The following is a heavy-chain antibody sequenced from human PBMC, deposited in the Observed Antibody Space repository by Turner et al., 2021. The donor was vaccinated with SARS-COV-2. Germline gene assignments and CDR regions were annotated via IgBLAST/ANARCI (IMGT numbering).Heavy chain of an antibody. CDR2: ISYNRNND. CDR1: GFCFSDYA. Sequence: VQLVACGGGVVQPGMSLSPACAVSGFCFSDYAMYWVRQAPGKGLEWVAVISYNRNNDYYAGFVTGRVTISSDNDENTLYLQLNMFRADDTAVDYCARGGTTEWYYGLGVWGQGTTVTVSS. D-gene: IGHD3-3*01. J-gene: IGHJ6*02. V-gene: IGHV3-30-3*01. CDR3: ARGGTTEWYYGLGV.